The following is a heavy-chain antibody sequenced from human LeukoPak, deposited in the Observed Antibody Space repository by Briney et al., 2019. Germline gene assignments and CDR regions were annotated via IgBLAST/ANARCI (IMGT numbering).Heavy chain of an antibody. J-gene: IGHJ4*02. Sequence: GASVKVSCKASGYTFTSYGISWVRQAPGQGLEWMGGIIPIFGTANYAQRFQGRVTITADKSTSTAYMELSSLRSEDTAVYYCARSGGRFGAEYYFDYWGQGTLVTVSS. CDR3: ARSGGRFGAEYYFDY. V-gene: IGHV1-69*06. CDR1: GYTFTSYG. CDR2: IIPIFGTA. D-gene: IGHD3-16*01.